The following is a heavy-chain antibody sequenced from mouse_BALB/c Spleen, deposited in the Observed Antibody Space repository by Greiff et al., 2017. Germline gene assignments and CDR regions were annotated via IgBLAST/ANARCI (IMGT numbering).Heavy chain of an antibody. CDR2: ISSGSSTI. J-gene: IGHJ4*01. Sequence: EVQGVESGGGLVQPGGSRKLSCAASGFTFSSFGMHWVRQAPEKGLEWVAYISSGSSTIYYADTVKGRFTISRDNPKNTLFLQMTSLRSEDTAMYYCARHDVGAMDYWGQGTSVTVSS. CDR1: GFTFSSFG. D-gene: IGHD2-12*01. V-gene: IGHV5-17*02. CDR3: ARHDVGAMDY.